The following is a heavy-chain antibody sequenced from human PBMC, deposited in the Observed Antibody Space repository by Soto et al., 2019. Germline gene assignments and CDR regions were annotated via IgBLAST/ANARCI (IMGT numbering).Heavy chain of an antibody. CDR2: IYWDNDK. CDR1: GFSLSTSGVG. Sequence: QITLKESGPTLVKPTQTLTLTCTFSGFSLSTSGVGVGWIRQPPGKAMEWLALIYWDNDKRYGPTLKPRLTITTDTSKNQLVLTMTTMDPVDTAPYYCAHSRSTYYYDSTFDPWGQGTLVTVSS. D-gene: IGHD3-22*01. CDR3: AHSRSTYYYDSTFDP. V-gene: IGHV2-5*05. J-gene: IGHJ5*02.